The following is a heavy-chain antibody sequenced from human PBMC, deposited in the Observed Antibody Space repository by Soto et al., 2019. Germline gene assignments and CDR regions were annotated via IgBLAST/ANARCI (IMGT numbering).Heavy chain of an antibody. D-gene: IGHD1-26*01. CDR1: GDSITSADYY. Sequence: PXETLSLTCSVSGDSITSADYYWSWIRQSPERGLEWIGYIYYSGSTDYNPSFQSRLTISIDTSKNQFSLRLRSVTAADTAVYYCVAYRLLFDFWGQGTPVTVSS. CDR3: VAYRLLFDF. CDR2: IYYSGST. J-gene: IGHJ4*02. V-gene: IGHV4-30-4*01.